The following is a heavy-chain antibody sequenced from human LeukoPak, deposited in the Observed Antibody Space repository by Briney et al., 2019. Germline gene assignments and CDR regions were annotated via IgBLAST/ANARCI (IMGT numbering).Heavy chain of an antibody. V-gene: IGHV1-2*04. Sequence: ASVKVSCKASGYTFTGYDIHWWPQAPRQRLKGMGWINPNSGVTNYAQKFQGWVTMTRDTSISTAYMELSRLRSDDTGVYYCARGWFGDPLNAFDIWGQGTMVTVSS. J-gene: IGHJ3*02. CDR3: ARGWFGDPLNAFDI. D-gene: IGHD3-10*01. CDR2: INPNSGVT. CDR1: GYTFTGYD.